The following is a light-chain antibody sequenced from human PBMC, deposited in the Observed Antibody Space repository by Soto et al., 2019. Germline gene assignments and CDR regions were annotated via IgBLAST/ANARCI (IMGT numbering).Light chain of an antibody. Sequence: DIVLTQSPGTLSLSPGERATLSCRASQTVNNNYLAWYQQKPGQAPRLLIYGASSRATGIPDRFSGSGSGTEFSLTISSLQSEDFATYYCQQYRSWPRTFGQGSKVEI. CDR2: GAS. CDR3: QQYRSWPRT. V-gene: IGKV3-20*01. CDR1: QTVNNNY. J-gene: IGKJ1*01.